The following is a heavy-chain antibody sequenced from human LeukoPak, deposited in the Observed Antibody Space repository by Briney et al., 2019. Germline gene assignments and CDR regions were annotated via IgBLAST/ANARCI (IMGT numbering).Heavy chain of an antibody. Sequence: PGGSLRLSCAASGFIFSNYWMRWVRLAPGKGLEWVANIKQEGSEKYYVDSVKGRFTISRDNAKNSLNLQMNSLSAEDTAVYYCARDYSSVAFGEVIYYYYDMDVWGKGTTVTVSS. CDR1: GFIFSNYW. CDR2: IKQEGSEK. J-gene: IGHJ6*03. CDR3: ARDYSSVAFGEVIYYYYDMDV. V-gene: IGHV3-7*01. D-gene: IGHD3-10*01.